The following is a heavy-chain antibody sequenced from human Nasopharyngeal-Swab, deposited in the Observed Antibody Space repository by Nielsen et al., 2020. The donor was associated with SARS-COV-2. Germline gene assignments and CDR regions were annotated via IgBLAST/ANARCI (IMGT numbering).Heavy chain of an antibody. V-gene: IGHV1-58*01. CDR1: GFTFTSSA. CDR2: IVVGSGNT. CDR3: AADPAHFSFWMDAFEI. J-gene: IGHJ3*02. D-gene: IGHD2/OR15-2a*01. Sequence: SVKVSCKASGFTFTSSAVQWVRQARGQRLEWIGWIVVGSGNTNYAQKFQERVTITRDMSTSTAYMELSSLRSEDTAVYYCAADPAHFSFWMDAFEIWGQGTMVTVSS.